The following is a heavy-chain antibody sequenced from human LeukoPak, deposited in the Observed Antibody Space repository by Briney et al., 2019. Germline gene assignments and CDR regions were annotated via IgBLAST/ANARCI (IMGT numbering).Heavy chain of an antibody. Sequence: GGSLRFSCAAPGFSFSSYAMGGVGQFPGKGLDWVSAISGGGGSTHYADSVKGRFTISRDNSKNTLYLQMNSLRADDTAVYYCAKFFDILTGYFDSWGQGTLVTVSS. J-gene: IGHJ4*02. CDR3: AKFFDILTGYFDS. D-gene: IGHD3-9*01. V-gene: IGHV3-23*01. CDR1: GFSFSSYA. CDR2: ISGGGGST.